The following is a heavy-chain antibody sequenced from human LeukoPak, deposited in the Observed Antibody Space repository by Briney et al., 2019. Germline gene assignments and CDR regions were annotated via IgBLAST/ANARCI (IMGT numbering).Heavy chain of an antibody. J-gene: IGHJ4*02. V-gene: IGHV3-30*18. Sequence: YPGGSLRLSCAASGFTFSSYGMHWVRQAPGKGLEWVAVISYDGSNKYYADSVKGRFTISRDNSKNTLYLQMNSLRAEDTAVYYCAKDSDYGDSQIDYWGQGTLVTVSS. CDR3: AKDSDYGDSQIDY. CDR1: GFTFSSYG. CDR2: ISYDGSNK. D-gene: IGHD4-17*01.